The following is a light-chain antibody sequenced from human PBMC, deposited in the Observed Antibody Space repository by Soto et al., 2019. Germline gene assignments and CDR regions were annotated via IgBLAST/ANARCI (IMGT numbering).Light chain of an antibody. V-gene: IGKV1-17*03. J-gene: IGKJ5*01. CDR1: QGISNY. CDR2: DAS. CDR3: LEYKGYPVT. Sequence: DIQMTQSPSAMSAFVGDMVTITCRASQGISNYLVWFQHKPVKVPKRLIYDASSLQTGVPPRFSGSGSGTEFTLTISSLQPEDFAAYYCLEYKGYPVTFGQPTRLDI.